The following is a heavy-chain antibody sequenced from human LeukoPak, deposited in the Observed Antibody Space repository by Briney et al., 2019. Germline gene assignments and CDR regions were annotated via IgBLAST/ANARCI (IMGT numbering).Heavy chain of an antibody. Sequence: SEALSLTCTVSGGSISSYYWSWIRQPPGKGLEWIGYIYYSGSTNYNPSLKSRVTISVDTSKNQFSLKLSSVTAADTAVYYCARRGSSWAFDYWGQGTPVTVSS. D-gene: IGHD6-13*01. CDR3: ARRGSSWAFDY. CDR2: IYYSGST. CDR1: GGSISSYY. V-gene: IGHV4-59*08. J-gene: IGHJ4*02.